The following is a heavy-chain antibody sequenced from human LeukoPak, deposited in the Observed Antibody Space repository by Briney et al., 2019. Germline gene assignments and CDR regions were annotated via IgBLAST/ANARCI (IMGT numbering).Heavy chain of an antibody. Sequence: GGSLRLSCAASGFTFSSYSMNWVRQAPGKGLEWVSSISSSSSYIYYADSVKGRFTISRDNAKNSLYLQMNSLRAEDTAVYYCARVRPYSTNGVCYLDYWGHGTLVTVFS. V-gene: IGHV3-21*01. CDR1: GFTFSSYS. CDR2: ISSSSSYI. D-gene: IGHD2-8*01. CDR3: ARVRPYSTNGVCYLDY. J-gene: IGHJ4*01.